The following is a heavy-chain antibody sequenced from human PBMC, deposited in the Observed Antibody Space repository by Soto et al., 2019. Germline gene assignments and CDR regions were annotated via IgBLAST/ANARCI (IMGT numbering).Heavy chain of an antibody. V-gene: IGHV4-4*08. CDR1: GASISRYY. J-gene: IGHJ6*02. Sequence: SETLSLTCTVSGASISRYYWSWIRQSPGKGLEWIGYLYNTGSTIYNPSLKSRVTISRDNAKNSLYLQMNSLRAEDTAVYYCARVVDYYDPYYYYGMDVWGQGTTVTVSS. D-gene: IGHD3-22*01. CDR3: ARVVDYYDPYYYYGMDV. CDR2: LYNTGST.